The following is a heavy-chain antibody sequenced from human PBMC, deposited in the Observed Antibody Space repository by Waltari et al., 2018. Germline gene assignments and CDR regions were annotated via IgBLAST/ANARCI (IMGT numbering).Heavy chain of an antibody. CDR2: ISRSSSHI. V-gene: IGHV3-21*01. Sequence: EVQLVESGGGLVKPGGSLRLSCPASGFTFNTYAITWVRQAPGKGLEWVSYISRSSSHIYTADSVKGRFTISRDNARDALYLQMHSLRAEDTAVYYCARDDSTLARSSGMDVWGQGTTVTVAS. J-gene: IGHJ6*02. CDR3: ARDDSTLARSSGMDV. D-gene: IGHD3-22*01. CDR1: GFTFNTYA.